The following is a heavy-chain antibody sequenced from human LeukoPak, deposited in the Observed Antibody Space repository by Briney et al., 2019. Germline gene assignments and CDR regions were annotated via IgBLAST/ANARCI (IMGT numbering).Heavy chain of an antibody. CDR3: ARGGVCSSTSCYNDY. D-gene: IGHD2-2*01. CDR2: IWYDGSNQ. V-gene: IGHV3-33*01. CDR1: GFTFSTYG. J-gene: IGHJ4*02. Sequence: GRFLRLSCAASGFTFSTYGMHWVRQAPGKGLEWVAVIWYDGSNQYYADWVKGRFTISRDNSKNTLFLQMNSLRAEDTAVYYCARGGVCSSTSCYNDYWGQGTLITVSS.